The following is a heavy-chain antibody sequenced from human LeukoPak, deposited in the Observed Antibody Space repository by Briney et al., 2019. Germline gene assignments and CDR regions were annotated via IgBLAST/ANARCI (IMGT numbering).Heavy chain of an antibody. V-gene: IGHV4-34*01. CDR2: INHSGST. J-gene: IGHJ5*02. CDR1: GGSFSGYY. Sequence: SETLSLTCAVYGGSFSGYYWRWSWIRQPPGKGLEWIGEINHSGSTNYNPSLESRVTISLDTSKNQFSLKLTSVTAADTAVYFCARHGRGYTYQNWFDPWGQGTLVTVSS. CDR3: ARHGRGYTYQNWFDP. D-gene: IGHD5-18*01.